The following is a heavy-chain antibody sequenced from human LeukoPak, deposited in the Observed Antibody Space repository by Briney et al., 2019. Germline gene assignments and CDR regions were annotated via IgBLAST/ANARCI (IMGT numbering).Heavy chain of an antibody. Sequence: SVKVSCKTTEDTLRNVAFSWVRQAPGQGLEWLGGIIPMIATASYSQKFQGRVSINADKSTNTVYMELSSLKLEDTAVYYCARGAGWLYDWGQGTLVIVSS. D-gene: IGHD3-22*01. CDR1: EDTLRNVA. V-gene: IGHV1-69*06. J-gene: IGHJ4*02. CDR2: IIPMIATA. CDR3: ARGAGWLYD.